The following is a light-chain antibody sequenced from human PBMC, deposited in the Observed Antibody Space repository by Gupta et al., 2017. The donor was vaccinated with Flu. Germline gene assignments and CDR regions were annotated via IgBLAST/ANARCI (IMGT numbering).Light chain of an antibody. CDR1: SSDVGGYNY. CDR2: DVS. Sequence: QSALTQPRSVSGSPGQSVTISCTGTSSDVGGYNYVSWYQQHPGKAPKLMIYDVSKRPSGVPDRFSGSKSGNTASLTISGLQAEDEADYYCCSYAGSWDVVFGGGTKLTVL. J-gene: IGLJ2*01. V-gene: IGLV2-11*01. CDR3: CSYAGSWDVV.